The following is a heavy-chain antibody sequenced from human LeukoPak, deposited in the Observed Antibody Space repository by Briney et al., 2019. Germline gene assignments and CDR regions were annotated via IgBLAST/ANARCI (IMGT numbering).Heavy chain of an antibody. CDR1: RFTFSSYW. J-gene: IGHJ4*02. V-gene: IGHV3-53*01. CDR3: ASRHCSGGGCYFAGADPFDY. D-gene: IGHD2-15*01. Sequence: PGGSLRLSCAASRFTFSSYWMSRVRQAPGKGLEWVSVIYSGGNIYYIDSVKGRFTISRDTSKNTLYLQMNSLRAEDTAVYFCASRHCSGGGCYFAGADPFDYWGQGTLVTVSS. CDR2: IYSGGNI.